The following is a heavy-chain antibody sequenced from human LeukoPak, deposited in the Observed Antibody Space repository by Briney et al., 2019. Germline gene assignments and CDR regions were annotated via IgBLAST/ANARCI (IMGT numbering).Heavy chain of an antibody. J-gene: IGHJ4*02. CDR1: GGSISSSSYY. CDR2: IYYSGST. Sequence: SETLSLTCTVSGGSISSSSYYWGWIRQPPGKGLEWIGSIYYSGSTYYNPSLKSRVTISVDTSKNQFSLKLSSVTAADTAVYYCARASSSIRRDFDYWGQGALVTVSS. V-gene: IGHV4-39*01. D-gene: IGHD2-2*01. CDR3: ARASSSIRRDFDY.